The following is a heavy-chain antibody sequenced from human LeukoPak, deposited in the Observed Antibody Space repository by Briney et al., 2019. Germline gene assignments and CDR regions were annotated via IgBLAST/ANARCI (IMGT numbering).Heavy chain of an antibody. D-gene: IGHD6-19*01. J-gene: IGHJ4*02. CDR3: ARPHPGIAVAGPVDY. V-gene: IGHV4-59*08. CDR2: IYYSGST. Sequence: SETLSLTCTVSGGSISSYYWSWIRQPPGKGLEWIGYIYYSGSTNYNPSLKSRVTISVDTSKNQFSLKLSSVTAADTAVYYCARPHPGIAVAGPVDYWGQGTLVTVSS. CDR1: GGSISSYY.